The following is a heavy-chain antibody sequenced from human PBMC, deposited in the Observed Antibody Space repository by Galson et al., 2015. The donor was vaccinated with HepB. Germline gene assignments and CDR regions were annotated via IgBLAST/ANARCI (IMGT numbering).Heavy chain of an antibody. Sequence: SLRLSCAASGFTFNNYGIHWVRQAPGKGLEWVAVISYDGTSKYYADSVEGRFTISRDNSKNTLYLQMNSLRPEDTAIYYCAKGGYYDFWSAYVSWGQGALVTVSS. J-gene: IGHJ5*02. CDR2: ISYDGTSK. V-gene: IGHV3-30*18. CDR3: AKGGYYDFWSAYVS. CDR1: GFTFNNYG. D-gene: IGHD3-3*01.